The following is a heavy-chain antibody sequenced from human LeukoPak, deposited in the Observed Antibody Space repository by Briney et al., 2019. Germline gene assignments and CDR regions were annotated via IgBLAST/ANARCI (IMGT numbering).Heavy chain of an antibody. CDR1: GGSISSSSYY. V-gene: IGHV4-39*07. CDR3: ARGRDGYN. D-gene: IGHD5-24*01. Sequence: SETLSLTCTVSGGSISSSSYYWGWIRQPPGKGLEWIGSIYYSGSTYYNPSLKSRVTISVDTSKNQFSLKLSSVTAADTAVYYCARGRDGYNWGQGTMVTVSS. CDR2: IYYSGST. J-gene: IGHJ3*01.